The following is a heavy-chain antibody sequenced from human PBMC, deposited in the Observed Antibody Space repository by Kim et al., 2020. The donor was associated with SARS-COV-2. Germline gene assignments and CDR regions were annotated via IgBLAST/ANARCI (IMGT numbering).Heavy chain of an antibody. Sequence: GGSLRLSCAASGFTFSSYAMSWVRQAPGKGLEWVSAISGSGGSTYYADSVKGRFTISRDNSKNTLYLQMNSLRAEDTAVYYCAKDHSAVDTAMVFGYWGQGTLVTVSS. V-gene: IGHV3-23*01. J-gene: IGHJ4*02. D-gene: IGHD5-18*01. CDR1: GFTFSSYA. CDR2: ISGSGGST. CDR3: AKDHSAVDTAMVFGY.